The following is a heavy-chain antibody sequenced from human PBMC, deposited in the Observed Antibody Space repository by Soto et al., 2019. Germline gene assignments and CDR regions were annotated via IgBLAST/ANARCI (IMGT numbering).Heavy chain of an antibody. Sequence: SETLSLTCAVYGESFSGYYWSWIRQPPGKGLEWIGEINHSGSTNYNPSLKSRVTISVDTSKNQFSLKLSFVTAADTAVYYCARSYGSSWYMTFDYWGQGTLVTVSS. CDR3: ARSYGSSWYMTFDY. D-gene: IGHD6-13*01. CDR1: GESFSGYY. J-gene: IGHJ4*02. V-gene: IGHV4-34*01. CDR2: INHSGST.